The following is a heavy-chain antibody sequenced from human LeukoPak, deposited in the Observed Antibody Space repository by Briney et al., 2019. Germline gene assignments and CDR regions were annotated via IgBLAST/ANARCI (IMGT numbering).Heavy chain of an antibody. CDR1: GFSISSHY. J-gene: IGHJ3*02. CDR2: IYYSGST. Sequence: KPSETLSLTCTVSGFSISSHYWSWIRQPPGKGLEWIGYIYYSGSTNYNPSLKSRVTISVDTSKNQFSLKLSSVTAADTAVYYCARAGSGYYLGAFDIWGQGTMVTVSS. D-gene: IGHD3-22*01. CDR3: ARAGSGYYLGAFDI. V-gene: IGHV4-59*11.